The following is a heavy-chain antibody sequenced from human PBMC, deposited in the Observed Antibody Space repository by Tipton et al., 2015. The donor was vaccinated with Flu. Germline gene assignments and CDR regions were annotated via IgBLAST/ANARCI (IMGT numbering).Heavy chain of an antibody. Sequence: GSLRLSCAASGFAFSSYWVLWVRQAPGKGLEWVANINEDGSTTYYLGSVRGRFTISRDNARNSVFLQMNSLRVEDTALHYCAIFKNPGHWGQGTLATVSS. CDR1: GFAFSSYW. J-gene: IGHJ4*02. D-gene: IGHD2/OR15-2a*01. CDR2: INEDGSTT. V-gene: IGHV3-7*01. CDR3: AIFKNPGH.